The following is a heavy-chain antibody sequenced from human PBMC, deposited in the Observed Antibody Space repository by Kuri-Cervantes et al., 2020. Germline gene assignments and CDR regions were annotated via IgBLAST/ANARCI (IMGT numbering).Heavy chain of an antibody. D-gene: IGHD2-15*01. CDR1: GFTFSSYS. V-gene: IGHV3-21*01. Sequence: GESLKISCAASGFTFSSYSMNWVRQAPGKGLEWVSSISSSSSYIYYADSVKGRFTISRDNAKNSLYLQMNSLKSEDTAVYYCARVASSWYSRIDYWGQGTLVTVSS. J-gene: IGHJ4*02. CDR3: ARVASSWYSRIDY. CDR2: ISSSSSYI.